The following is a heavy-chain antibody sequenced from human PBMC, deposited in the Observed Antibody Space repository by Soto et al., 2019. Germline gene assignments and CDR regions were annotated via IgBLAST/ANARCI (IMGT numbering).Heavy chain of an antibody. J-gene: IGHJ6*03. CDR2: MNPNSGNT. CDR1: GYTFTSYD. D-gene: IGHD3-10*01. Sequence: ASVKVSCKASGYTFTSYDINWVRQATGQGLEWMGWMNPNSGNTGYAQKFQGRVTMTRNTSISTAYMELSSLRSEDTAVYYCARVPQHKKVWFGELLSSYYYYMDVWGKGTTVTVSS. CDR3: ARVPQHKKVWFGELLSSYYYYMDV. V-gene: IGHV1-8*01.